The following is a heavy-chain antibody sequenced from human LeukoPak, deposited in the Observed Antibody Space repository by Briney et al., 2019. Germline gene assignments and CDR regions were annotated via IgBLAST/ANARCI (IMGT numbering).Heavy chain of an antibody. V-gene: IGHV4-61*02. CDR1: GGSISSSSYY. D-gene: IGHD3-3*01. J-gene: IGHJ5*02. CDR2: IYTSGST. CDR3: ARDRNYDFLP. Sequence: SETLSLTCTVSGGSISSSSYYWGWIRQPPGKGLEWIGRIYTSGSTNYNPSLKSRVTISVDTSKNQFSLKLSSVTAADTAVYYCARDRNYDFLPWGQGTLVTVSS.